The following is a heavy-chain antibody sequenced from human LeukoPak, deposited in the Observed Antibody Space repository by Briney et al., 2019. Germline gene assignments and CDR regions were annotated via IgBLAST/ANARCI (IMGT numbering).Heavy chain of an antibody. D-gene: IGHD4-11*01. V-gene: IGHV4-30-4*08. CDR1: GGSISSGSYY. J-gene: IGHJ4*02. CDR2: IYYSGST. Sequence: TSETLSLTCTVSGGSISSGSYYWSWIRQPAGKGLEWIGYIYYSGSTYYNPSLKSRVTISVDTPKNQFSLKLSSVTAADTALYYCARSDLYSNPHFDYWGQGTLVTVSS. CDR3: ARSDLYSNPHFDY.